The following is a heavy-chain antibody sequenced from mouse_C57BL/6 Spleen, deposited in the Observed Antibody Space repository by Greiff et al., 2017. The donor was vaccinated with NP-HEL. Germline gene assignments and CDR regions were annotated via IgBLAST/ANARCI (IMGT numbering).Heavy chain of an antibody. CDR1: GYSITSGYY. CDR2: ISYDGSN. D-gene: IGHD2-4*01. Sequence: EVKLQESGPGLVKPSQSLSLTCSVTGYSITSGYYWNWIRQFPGNKLEWMGYISYDGSNNYNPSLKNRISITRDTSKNQFFLKLNSVTTEDTATYYCASTMITRRGYAMDYWGQGTSVTVSS. J-gene: IGHJ4*01. V-gene: IGHV3-6*01. CDR3: ASTMITRRGYAMDY.